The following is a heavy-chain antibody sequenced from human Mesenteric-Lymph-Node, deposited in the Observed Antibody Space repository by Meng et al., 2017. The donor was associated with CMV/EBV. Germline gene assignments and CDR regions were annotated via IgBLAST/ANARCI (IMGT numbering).Heavy chain of an antibody. V-gene: IGHV4-31*02. Sequence: SISSGGYYWSWIRQHPGKGREWIGYIYYSGSTYYNPSLKSRVTISVDTSKNQFSLKLSSVTAADTAVYYCARETPWGGKLGYDDSPRPWGQGTLVTVSS. D-gene: IGHD3-3*01. CDR1: SISSGGYY. CDR3: ARETPWGGKLGYDDSPRP. J-gene: IGHJ5*02. CDR2: IYYSGST.